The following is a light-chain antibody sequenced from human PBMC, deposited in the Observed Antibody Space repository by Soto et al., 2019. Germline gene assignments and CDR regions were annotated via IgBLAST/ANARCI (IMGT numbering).Light chain of an antibody. CDR1: QGVXSC. Sequence: DIVLTQSPATLSLSPGERATLSCRASQGVXSCLGWDQQKPGQAPRFLXYDASNMATGIPARLSGSGSGTDFTLTVSNLESEDFAVYYCQQCSNWTLTFGGGTKVDIK. V-gene: IGKV3-11*01. J-gene: IGKJ4*01. CDR3: QQCSNWTLT. CDR2: DAS.